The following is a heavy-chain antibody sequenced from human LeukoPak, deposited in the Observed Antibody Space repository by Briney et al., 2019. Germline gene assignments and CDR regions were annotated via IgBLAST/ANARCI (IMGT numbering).Heavy chain of an antibody. CDR1: GYTFSSYA. CDR2: ISGSGGST. J-gene: IGHJ6*02. V-gene: IGHV3-23*01. CDR3: AKGRGYYYGMDV. Sequence: RPGGSLRLSCAASGYTFSSYAMSWVRQAPGKGLEWVSAISGSGGSTYYADSVRGRFTISRDNSKNTLYLQMNSLRAEDTAVYYCAKGRGYYYGMDVWGQGTTVTVSS.